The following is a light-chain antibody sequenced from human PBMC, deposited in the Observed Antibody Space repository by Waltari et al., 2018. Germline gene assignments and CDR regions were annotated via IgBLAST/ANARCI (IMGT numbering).Light chain of an antibody. CDR3: QVWDDTTNSGV. CDR2: YDS. CDR1: NIESKN. Sequence: YVVTQPPSVSVAPGKTATLTCGGENIESKNGTWYQQKQGQAPVLVIFYDSDRPSGIPERFSGSNSGNTATLTISWVEAGDEADYHCQVWDDTTNSGVFGGGTRLTVL. J-gene: IGLJ3*02. V-gene: IGLV3-21*04.